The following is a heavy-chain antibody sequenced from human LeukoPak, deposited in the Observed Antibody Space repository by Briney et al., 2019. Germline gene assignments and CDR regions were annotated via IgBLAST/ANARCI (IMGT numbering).Heavy chain of an antibody. CDR2: ISSSSRYI. D-gene: IGHD3-22*01. CDR1: GFTFSSYS. V-gene: IGHV3-21*01. J-gene: IGHJ6*02. Sequence: GGSLRLSCAASGFTFSSYSMNWVRQAPGKGLEWVPSISSSSRYIYYADSVKGRFTISRDNAKNSLYLQMNSLRAEDTAVFYCAKDLKVVVGGYYGVNVWGQGTTVTVSS. CDR3: AKDLKVVVGGYYGVNV.